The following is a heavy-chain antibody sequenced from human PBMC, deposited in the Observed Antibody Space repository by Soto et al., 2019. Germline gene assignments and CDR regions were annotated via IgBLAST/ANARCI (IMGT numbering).Heavy chain of an antibody. D-gene: IGHD3-10*01. Sequence: EVQLVESGGGLVQPGGSLRLSFAASGFTFNSYSRNWVRQAPGKGLEWVSYISSGSSTIYYADSVKGRFTISRDNAKNSLYLQMNSLRAEDTAVYYCARRSAAGLDYWGQGTLVTVSS. CDR1: GFTFNSYS. J-gene: IGHJ4*02. CDR3: ARRSAAGLDY. CDR2: ISSGSSTI. V-gene: IGHV3-48*01.